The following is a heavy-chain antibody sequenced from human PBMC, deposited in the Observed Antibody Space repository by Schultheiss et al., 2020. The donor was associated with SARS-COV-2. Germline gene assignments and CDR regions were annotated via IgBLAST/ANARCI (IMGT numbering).Heavy chain of an antibody. CDR1: GGSISSSNW. D-gene: IGHD3-22*01. CDR2: IYHSGST. J-gene: IGHJ4*02. V-gene: IGHV4-4*02. CDR3: ARGFHYDSSGGFDH. Sequence: SETLSLTCAVSGGSISSSNWWSWVRQPPGKGLEWIGEIYHSGSTNYNPSLKSRVTISVDKSKNQFSLKLSSVTAADTAVYYCARGFHYDSSGGFDHWGQGTLVTVSS.